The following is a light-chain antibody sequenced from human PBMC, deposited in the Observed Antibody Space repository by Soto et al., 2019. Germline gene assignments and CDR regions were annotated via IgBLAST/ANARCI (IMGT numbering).Light chain of an antibody. CDR1: QDINSH. Sequence: DIQLTQSPSFLSASVGDRVTITCRASQDINSHLAWYQQKVGKVPKVLISGASTLQSGVPSRFSGSGSGTEFTLTITSLQPEDFATYYCQQLNNNPLTFGGGTKVEI. CDR3: QQLNNNPLT. J-gene: IGKJ4*01. CDR2: GAS. V-gene: IGKV1-9*01.